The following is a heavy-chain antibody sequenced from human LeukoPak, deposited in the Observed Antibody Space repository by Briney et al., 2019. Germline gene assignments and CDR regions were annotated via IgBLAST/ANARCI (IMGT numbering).Heavy chain of an antibody. CDR3: AKDKVCRSTSCFNWFDP. V-gene: IGHV3-30*18. CDR2: ISYDGSNK. D-gene: IGHD2-2*01. CDR1: GFTFSSYG. J-gene: IGHJ5*02. Sequence: GRSLRLSCAASGFTFSSYGMHWVRQAPGKGLEWVAVISYDGSNKYYADSVKGRFTISRDNSKNTLYLQMNSLRAEDTAVYYCAKDKVCRSTSCFNWFDPWGQGTLVTVSS.